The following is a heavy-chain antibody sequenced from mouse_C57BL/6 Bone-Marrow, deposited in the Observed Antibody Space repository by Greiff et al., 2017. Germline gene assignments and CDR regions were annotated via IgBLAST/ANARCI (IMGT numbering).Heavy chain of an antibody. CDR3: TRPYDGYYWSYFDY. D-gene: IGHD2-3*01. CDR1: GYTFTDYE. CDR2: IDPETGGT. J-gene: IGHJ2*01. V-gene: IGHV1-15*01. Sequence: LVESGAELVRPGASVTLSCKASGYTFTDYEMHWVKQTPVHGLEWIGAIDPETGGTAYNQKFKGKAILTADKSSSTAYMELRSLTSEDSAVYFGTRPYDGYYWSYFDYWGQGTTLTVSS.